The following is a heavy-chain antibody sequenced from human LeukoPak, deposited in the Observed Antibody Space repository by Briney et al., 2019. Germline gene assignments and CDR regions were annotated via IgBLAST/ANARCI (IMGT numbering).Heavy chain of an antibody. Sequence: GGSLRLSCTASGFTFSDSFMSWIRQALGKGLEWISYISSRGTTIYYADSVKGRFTISRDNAKNSLYLQMNSLRVEDTAVFYCATGSLAVPATPLDLWRQATLVTVSS. CDR3: ATGSLAVPATPLDL. CDR2: ISSRGTTI. V-gene: IGHV3-11*01. CDR1: GFTFSDSF. D-gene: IGHD2-15*01. J-gene: IGHJ5*02.